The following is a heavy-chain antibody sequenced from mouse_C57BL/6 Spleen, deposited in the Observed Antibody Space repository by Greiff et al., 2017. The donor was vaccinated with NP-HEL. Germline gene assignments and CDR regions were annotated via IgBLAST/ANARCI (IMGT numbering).Heavy chain of an antibody. CDR1: GYAFSSYW. D-gene: IGHD1-1*01. V-gene: IGHV1-80*01. CDR3: AREDYYGSSPGY. CDR2: IYPGDGDT. Sequence: QVQLQQSGAELVKPGASVKISCKASGYAFSSYWMNWVKQRPGKGLEWIGQIYPGDGDTNYNGKFKGKATLTADKSSSTAYMQLSSLTSEDSAVYFCAREDYYGSSPGYWGQGTTLTVSS. J-gene: IGHJ2*01.